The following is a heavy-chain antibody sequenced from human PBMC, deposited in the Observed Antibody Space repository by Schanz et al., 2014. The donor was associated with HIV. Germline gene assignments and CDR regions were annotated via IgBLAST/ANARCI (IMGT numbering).Heavy chain of an antibody. D-gene: IGHD3-9*01. CDR2: FVPVIGTA. Sequence: QVQLVQSGAEVKKPGASVKVSCKASGYTFINYDIHWVRQASGLGLEWMGGFVPVIGTANYAQNFQGRVTITADESTSAAYMDLTSLRSEDTAVYYCARSSPLTGHYYYYGLDVWGQGTAVTVSS. V-gene: IGHV1-69*01. J-gene: IGHJ6*02. CDR3: ARSSPLTGHYYYYGLDV. CDR1: GYTFINYD.